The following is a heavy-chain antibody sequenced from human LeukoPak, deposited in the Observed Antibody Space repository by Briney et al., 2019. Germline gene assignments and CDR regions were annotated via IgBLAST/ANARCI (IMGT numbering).Heavy chain of an antibody. V-gene: IGHV5-51*01. Sequence: GESLKISCQGSGYYFSSYWIGWVRQMPGKGPEWMGVINPDDSDTRYSPSFKGQVTISADRSIKTAYLQWSSLKASDTAIYYCARHLASRGVTKNYYYYYAMDVWGQGTTVTVSS. CDR1: GYYFSSYW. CDR2: INPDDSDT. CDR3: ARHLASRGVTKNYYYYYAMDV. J-gene: IGHJ6*02. D-gene: IGHD4-17*01.